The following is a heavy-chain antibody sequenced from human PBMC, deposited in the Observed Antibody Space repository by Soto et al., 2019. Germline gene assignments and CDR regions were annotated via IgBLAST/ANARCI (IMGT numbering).Heavy chain of an antibody. D-gene: IGHD6-13*01. CDR3: ARDLLKGRPSAAGCDY. V-gene: IGHV3-33*01. CDR2: IWYDGSNK. J-gene: IGHJ4*02. Sequence: GGSLRLSCAASGFTFSSYGTHWVRQAPGKGLEWVAVIWYDGSNKYYADSVKGRFTISRDNSKNTLYLQMNSLRAEDTAVYYCARDLLKGRPSAAGCDYWGQGTLVTVSS. CDR1: GFTFSSYG.